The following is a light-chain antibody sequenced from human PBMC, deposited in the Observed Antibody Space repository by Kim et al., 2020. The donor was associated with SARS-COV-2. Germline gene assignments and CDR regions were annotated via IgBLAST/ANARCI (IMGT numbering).Light chain of an antibody. Sequence: GRWVTISCSGSSSNVGLHFVNWYQQLPVTAPKVFIYNDNQRPSGVPDRFSGSRSGTSASLAISGLQSEDEADYYCATWDVSLNGWVFGGGTQLTVL. V-gene: IGLV1-44*01. CDR3: ATWDVSLNGWV. J-gene: IGLJ3*02. CDR2: NDN. CDR1: SSNVGLHF.